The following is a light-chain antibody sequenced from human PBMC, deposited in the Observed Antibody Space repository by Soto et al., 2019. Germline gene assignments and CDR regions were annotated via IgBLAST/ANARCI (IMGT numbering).Light chain of an antibody. Sequence: QSALTQPPSASGSPGQSVTISCTGTSSDVGGYNYVSWYQQHPDKAPTLIIYEVSKRPSGVPDRFSGYKSGNTPSLTVFVLQADDEADYYCSSYAGSDRILFGGGTKLTVL. CDR2: EVS. J-gene: IGLJ2*01. CDR1: SSDVGGYNY. V-gene: IGLV2-8*01. CDR3: SSYAGSDRIL.